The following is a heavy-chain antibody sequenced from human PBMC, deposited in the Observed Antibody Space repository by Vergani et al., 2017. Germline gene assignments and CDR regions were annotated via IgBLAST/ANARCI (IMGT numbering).Heavy chain of an antibody. V-gene: IGHV4-34*02. J-gene: IGHJ4*02. Sequence: QVHLQQWGAGLLRPSETLSLTCALSGGSFSGHYWSWVRQSPGQGLEWIGEINHRGSTDYNPSLKSRMTISLDTSKSQLSLNLTSVTAADTALYYCATYGYANTYFDSWGQGTLVTVSS. CDR1: GGSFSGHY. CDR3: ATYGYANTYFDS. D-gene: IGHD2-2*01. CDR2: INHRGST.